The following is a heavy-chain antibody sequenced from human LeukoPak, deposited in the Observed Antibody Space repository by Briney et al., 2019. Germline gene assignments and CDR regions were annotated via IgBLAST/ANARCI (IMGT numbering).Heavy chain of an antibody. D-gene: IGHD6-13*01. J-gene: IGHJ1*01. V-gene: IGHV3-23*01. CDR2: ISDSGNT. CDR3: AKHSHSGSSNFRLSYFQH. Sequence: PGGSLRLSCAASGFTLSSYAMSWVRQAPGKGLEWVSAISDSGNTYHADSVKGRFTISRDNAKNSLYLQMNSLRAEDMALYYCAKHSHSGSSNFRLSYFQHWGQGTLVTVSS. CDR1: GFTLSSYA.